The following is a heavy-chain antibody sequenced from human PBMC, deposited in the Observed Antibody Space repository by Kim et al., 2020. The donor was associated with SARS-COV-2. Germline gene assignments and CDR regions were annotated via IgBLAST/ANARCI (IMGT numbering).Heavy chain of an antibody. D-gene: IGHD3-10*01. CDR3: ASSMLYGVISAFDL. CDR1: GHIFSSYA. CDR2: INTNTGNP. Sequence: ASVKVSCKASGHIFSSYAMNWVRQAPGQGLEWMGWINTNTGNPTYARGFTGRFVFSLDTSDSTTYLQITSLKSEDTAVYYCASSMLYGVISAFDLWGQGTMVTVSS. J-gene: IGHJ3*01. V-gene: IGHV7-4-1*02.